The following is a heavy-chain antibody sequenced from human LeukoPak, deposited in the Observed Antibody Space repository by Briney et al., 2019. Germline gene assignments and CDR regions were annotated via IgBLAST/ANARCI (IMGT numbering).Heavy chain of an antibody. J-gene: IGHJ4*02. D-gene: IGHD5-18*01. Sequence: PGGSLRLSCAASGFTVSTNCMTWVRQAPGKGLEWVSTIYSGGTTYYADSVMGRFTISTHNSRNTLYLQTNSLRAEDTAVYYCARVDTVMAYYFDLWGQGTLVTVSS. V-gene: IGHV3-53*04. CDR1: GFTVSTNC. CDR2: IYSGGTT. CDR3: ARVDTVMAYYFDL.